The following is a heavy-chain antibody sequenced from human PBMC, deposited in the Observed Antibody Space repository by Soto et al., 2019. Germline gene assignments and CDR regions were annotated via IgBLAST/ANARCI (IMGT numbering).Heavy chain of an antibody. CDR2: IWYDGSNK. CDR3: ARDRTVPAARIFEVGVHNYYYYYYMDV. V-gene: IGHV3-33*01. CDR1: GFTFSSYG. J-gene: IGHJ6*03. D-gene: IGHD2-2*01. Sequence: GGSLRLSCAASGFTFSSYGMHWVRQAPGKGLEWVAVIWYDGSNKYYADSVKGRFTISRDNSKNTLYLQMNSLRAEDTAVYYCARDRTVPAARIFEVGVHNYYYYYYMDVWGKGTTVTVSS.